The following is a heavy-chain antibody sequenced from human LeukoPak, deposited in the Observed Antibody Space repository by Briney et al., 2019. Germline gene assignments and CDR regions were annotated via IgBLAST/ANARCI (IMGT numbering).Heavy chain of an antibody. D-gene: IGHD3-9*01. Sequence: GGSLRLSCAASGFTFSSYSMNWVRQAPGKGLEWVSSISSSSYIYYADSVKGRFTISRGNAKNSLYLQMNSLRAEDTALYYCAKGQRYFDWSLNWFDPWGQGTLVTVSS. J-gene: IGHJ5*02. V-gene: IGHV3-21*04. CDR2: ISSSSYI. CDR3: AKGQRYFDWSLNWFDP. CDR1: GFTFSSYS.